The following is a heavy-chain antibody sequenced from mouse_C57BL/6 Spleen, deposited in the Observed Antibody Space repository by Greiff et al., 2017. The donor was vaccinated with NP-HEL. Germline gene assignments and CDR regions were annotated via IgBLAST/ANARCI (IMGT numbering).Heavy chain of an antibody. Sequence: EVKLMESGPGLVKPSQSLSLTCSVTGYSITSGYYWNWIRQFPGNKLEWMGYISYDGSNNYNPSLKNRVSITRDTSKNQFFLKLNSVTTEDTATYYCARAGGNSWFAYWGQGTLVTVSA. CDR3: ARAGGNSWFAY. J-gene: IGHJ3*01. D-gene: IGHD2-1*01. CDR1: GYSITSGYY. CDR2: ISYDGSN. V-gene: IGHV3-6*01.